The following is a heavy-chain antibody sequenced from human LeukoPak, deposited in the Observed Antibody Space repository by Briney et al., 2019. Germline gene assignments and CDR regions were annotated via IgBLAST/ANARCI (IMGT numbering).Heavy chain of an antibody. J-gene: IGHJ5*02. V-gene: IGHV4-4*07. D-gene: IGHD2-2*02. CDR3: ARAHCSSTSCYTGAVYNWFDP. Sequence: SETLSLTCTVSGGSISSYYWSWIRQPAGKGLEWIGRIYTSGSTNYNPSLKSRVTISVDTSKNQFSLKLSSVTAADTAVYYCARAHCSSTSCYTGAVYNWFDPWGQGTLVTVSS. CDR2: IYTSGST. CDR1: GGSISSYY.